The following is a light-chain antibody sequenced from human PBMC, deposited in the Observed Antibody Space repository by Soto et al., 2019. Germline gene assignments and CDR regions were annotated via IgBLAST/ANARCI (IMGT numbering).Light chain of an antibody. V-gene: IGLV1-44*01. CDR2: SNN. Sequence: QSVLTQPPSASGTPGQRVTISCSGSSSNIVSNTENWYQQLPGTAPKLLIYSNNQRPSGVPARFSGSKSRTSASLAISGLGSEDEDDYYCAAWDDSLNGRVFGGGTKLTVL. CDR1: SSNIVSNT. CDR3: AAWDDSLNGRV. J-gene: IGLJ2*01.